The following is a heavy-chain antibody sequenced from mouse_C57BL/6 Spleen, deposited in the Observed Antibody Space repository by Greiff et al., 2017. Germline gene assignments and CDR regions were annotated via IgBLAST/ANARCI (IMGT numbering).Heavy chain of an antibody. D-gene: IGHD3-2*02. CDR2: VYPYNGGT. V-gene: IGHV1-36*01. CDR3: AREPAQATSAMDY. CDR1: GFTFTDYY. Sequence: VHVKQSGPVLVKPGPSVKISCKASGFTFTDYYMHWVKQSHGKSLEWIGLVYPYNGGTSYNQKFKGKATLTVDTSSSTAYMELNSLTSEDSAVYYCAREPAQATSAMDYWGQGTSVTVSS. J-gene: IGHJ4*01.